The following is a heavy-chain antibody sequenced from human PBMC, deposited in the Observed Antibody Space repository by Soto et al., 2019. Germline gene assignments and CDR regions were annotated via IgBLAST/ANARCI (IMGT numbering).Heavy chain of an antibody. J-gene: IGHJ4*02. CDR2: ISPGGRYT. V-gene: IGHV3-11*03. Sequence: SLRLSCSTSGFTFSDHYMTWIRQAPGKGLEFISYISPGGRYTNYGDSVTGRFTISRDNSKNTLYLQMRSLRAEDAAAYYCVKWHTSNFDSLPFNGFDFWGQGTQVTVSS. D-gene: IGHD3-22*01. CDR1: GFTFSDHY. CDR3: VKWHTSNFDSLPFNGFDF.